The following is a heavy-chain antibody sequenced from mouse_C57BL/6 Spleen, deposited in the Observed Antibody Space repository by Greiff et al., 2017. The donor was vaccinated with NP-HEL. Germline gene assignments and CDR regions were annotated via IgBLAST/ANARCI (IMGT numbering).Heavy chain of an antibody. D-gene: IGHD2-3*01. CDR1: GYTFTSYW. CDR2: IDPSASYT. CDR3: ASGNDGYSYYFDY. V-gene: IGHV1-69*01. J-gene: IGHJ2*01. Sequence: VKLQQPGAELVMPGASVTLSCKASGYTFTSYWMHWVKQRPGQGLEWIGAIDPSASYTNYNQKFKGKSTLTVDKSSSTAYMQLSSLTSEDSAVYYCASGNDGYSYYFDYWGQGTTLTVSS.